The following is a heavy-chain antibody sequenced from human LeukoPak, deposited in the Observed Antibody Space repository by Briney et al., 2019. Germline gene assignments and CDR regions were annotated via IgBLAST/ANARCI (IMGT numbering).Heavy chain of an antibody. J-gene: IGHJ4*02. V-gene: IGHV1-69*05. CDR1: GGTFSSYA. CDR3: ARDWGDFWSGYYIGY. Sequence: SVKVSCKASGGTFSSYAISWVRQAPGQGLEWMGGIIPIFGTANYAQKFQGRVTITTDESTSTAYMELSSLRSEDTAVYYCARDWGDFWSGYYIGYWGQGTLVTVSS. D-gene: IGHD3-3*01. CDR2: IIPIFGTA.